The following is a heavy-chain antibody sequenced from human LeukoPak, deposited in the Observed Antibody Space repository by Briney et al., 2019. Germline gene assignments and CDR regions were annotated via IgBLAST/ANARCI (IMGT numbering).Heavy chain of an antibody. J-gene: IGHJ4*02. V-gene: IGHV4-39*01. CDR1: GGSIDSRSYY. CDR2: IYHSGST. D-gene: IGHD2-15*01. Sequence: SETLSLTRTVSGGSIDSRSYYWDWIRQAPGKGLEWIGTIYHSGSTEYNPSLKSRVAIFVDTSKNQFSLILHSVAAADTAVYYCARRSEFDNTHYHYFDYWGQGALVTVSS. CDR3: ARRSEFDNTHYHYFDY.